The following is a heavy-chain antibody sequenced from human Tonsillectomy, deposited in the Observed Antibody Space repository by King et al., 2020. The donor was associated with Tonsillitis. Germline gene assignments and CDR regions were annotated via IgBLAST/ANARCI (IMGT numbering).Heavy chain of an antibody. V-gene: IGHV3-30-3*01. CDR1: GFTFSSYT. J-gene: IGHJ4*02. D-gene: IGHD6-19*01. CDR3: ARRTNSLNIAVAGLFDY. Sequence: VQSGRSLRLSCAASGFTFSSYTMHWVRQAPGKGLEWVAVISYDGSNKYYADSVKGRFTISRDNSKNTLYLQMNSLRVEDTAVYYCARRTNSLNIAVAGLFDYWGQGTLVTVSS. CDR2: ISYDGSNK.